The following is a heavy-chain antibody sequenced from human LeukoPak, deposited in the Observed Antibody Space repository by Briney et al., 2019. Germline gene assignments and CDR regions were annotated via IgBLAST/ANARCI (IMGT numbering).Heavy chain of an antibody. Sequence: SQTLSLTCTVSGGSISSGSYYWSWIRQPAGKGLEWIASVYFSGSSQYNPSLVSRAFISVDSSKNQVSLRLDSVTAADSAVYHCARHLSGTTTAHYFDLWGQGTLVTVSS. V-gene: IGHV4-61*02. J-gene: IGHJ4*02. CDR2: VYFSGSS. CDR1: GGSISSGSYY. D-gene: IGHD4-17*01. CDR3: ARHLSGTTTAHYFDL.